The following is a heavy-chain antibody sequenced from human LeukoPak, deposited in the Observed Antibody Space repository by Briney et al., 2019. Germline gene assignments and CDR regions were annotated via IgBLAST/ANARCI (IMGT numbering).Heavy chain of an antibody. Sequence: SETLSLTCAVYGGSLSGYYWSWIRQPPGKGLEWIGEINHSGSTNYNPSLKSRVTISVDTSKNQFSLKLSSVTAADTAVYYCAQSSTSYYYYGMDVWGQGTTVTVSS. CDR3: AQSSTSYYYYGMDV. D-gene: IGHD2-2*01. V-gene: IGHV4-34*01. CDR2: INHSGST. J-gene: IGHJ6*02. CDR1: GGSLSGYY.